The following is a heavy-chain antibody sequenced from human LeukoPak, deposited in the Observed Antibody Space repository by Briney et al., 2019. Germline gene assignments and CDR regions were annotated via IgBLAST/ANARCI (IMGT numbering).Heavy chain of an antibody. J-gene: IGHJ4*02. V-gene: IGHV4-34*01. CDR1: GGSFSGYY. CDR2: INHSGST. CDR3: ARGVQLWDGFDY. Sequence: SETLSLTCAVYGGSFSGYYWSWIRQPPGKGLEWIGEINHSGSTNYNPSLKSRVTISVDTSKNQFSLKLSSVTAADTAVYYCARGVQLWDGFDYWGQGTLVTVSS. D-gene: IGHD5-18*01.